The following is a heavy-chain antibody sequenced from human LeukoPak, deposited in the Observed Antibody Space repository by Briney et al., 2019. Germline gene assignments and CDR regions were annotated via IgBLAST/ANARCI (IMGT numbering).Heavy chain of an antibody. Sequence: IPSETLSLTCTVSGGSISSGGYYWSWIRQHPGKGLEWIGYIYYSGSTYYNPSLKSRVTISVDTSKNQFSLKLSSVTAADTAVYYCARDRPGYSTRYFDYWGQGTLVTVSS. CDR1: GGSISSGGYY. J-gene: IGHJ4*02. D-gene: IGHD3-9*01. V-gene: IGHV4-31*03. CDR2: IYYSGST. CDR3: ARDRPGYSTRYFDY.